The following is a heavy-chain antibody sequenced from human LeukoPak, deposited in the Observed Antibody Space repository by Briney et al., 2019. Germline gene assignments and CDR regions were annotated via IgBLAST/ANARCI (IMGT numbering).Heavy chain of an antibody. J-gene: IGHJ3*02. CDR3: ATYCTNGVCSTDAFDI. CDR2: FDPEDGET. Sequence: ASVKVSCKVSGYTLTELSMHWGRQTPGKGLGWGGGFDPEDGETIYAQTFQGRVTMTEDTSTDTAYMELSSLRSEDTAVYYCATYCTNGVCSTDAFDIWGQGTMVTVSS. D-gene: IGHD2-8*01. V-gene: IGHV1-24*01. CDR1: GYTLTELS.